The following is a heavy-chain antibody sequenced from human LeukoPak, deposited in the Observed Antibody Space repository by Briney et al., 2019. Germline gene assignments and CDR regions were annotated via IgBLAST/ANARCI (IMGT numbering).Heavy chain of an antibody. D-gene: IGHD5-24*01. V-gene: IGHV2-70*11. J-gene: IGHJ6*01. CDR2: IDWDDDK. CDR3: ARTRLGGYNSAFYYYYGMDV. Sequence: SGPTLVNPTPTLTLTFTFSGFSLSTSGMCVSWIRQPPGKALEWLARIDWDDDKYYSTSLKTRLTISKDTSKNQVVLTMTNMDPVDTATYYCARTRLGGYNSAFYYYYGMDVWGQGTTVTVSS. CDR1: GFSLSTSGMC.